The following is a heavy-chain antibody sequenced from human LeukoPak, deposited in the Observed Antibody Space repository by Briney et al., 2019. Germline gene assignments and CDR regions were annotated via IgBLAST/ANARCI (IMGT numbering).Heavy chain of an antibody. Sequence: GGSLRLSCAASGFTFSDYYMSWIRQAPGKGLEWVSYISSSGSTIYYADSVKGRFTISRDNAKNSLYLQMNSLRAEDTAVYYCARDGIRGRPYYMDVWGKGTTVTVSS. V-gene: IGHV3-11*04. CDR1: GFTFSDYY. CDR2: ISSSGSTI. J-gene: IGHJ6*03. CDR3: ARDGIRGRPYYMDV. D-gene: IGHD3-10*01.